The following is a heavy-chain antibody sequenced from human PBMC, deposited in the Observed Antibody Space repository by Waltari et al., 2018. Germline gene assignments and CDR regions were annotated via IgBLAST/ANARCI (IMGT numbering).Heavy chain of an antibody. V-gene: IGHV3-23*01. J-gene: IGHJ4*02. CDR2: ISGSGGST. D-gene: IGHD3-10*01. Sequence: EVQLLESGGGLVQPGGSLRLSCAASGFTFSSYAMSWVRQAPGKGLEWVSAISGSGGSTYYADSVKGRFTISRDNSKNTLYLQMNSLRSEDTAVYYCAKDALDYYGSGTYYYALDYWGQGTLVTVSS. CDR3: AKDALDYYGSGTYYYALDY. CDR1: GFTFSSYA.